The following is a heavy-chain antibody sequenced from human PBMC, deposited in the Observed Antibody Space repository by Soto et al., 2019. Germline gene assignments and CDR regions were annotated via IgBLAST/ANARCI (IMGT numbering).Heavy chain of an antibody. D-gene: IGHD4-17*01. CDR1: GYSFTSYW. CDR3: ARPRATVVTPEGAFDI. CDR2: IYPGDSDT. J-gene: IGHJ3*02. Sequence: GESLKISCKGSGYSFTSYWIGWVRQIPGKGLEWMGIIYPGDSDTRYSPSFQGQVTISADKSISTAYLQWSSLKASDTAMYYCARPRATVVTPEGAFDIWGQGTMVTVSS. V-gene: IGHV5-51*01.